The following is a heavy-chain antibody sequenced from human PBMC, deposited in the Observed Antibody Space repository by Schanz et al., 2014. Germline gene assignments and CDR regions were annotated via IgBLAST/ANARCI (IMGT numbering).Heavy chain of an antibody. CDR1: GFTFSSHW. J-gene: IGHJ5*02. Sequence: EVQLLESGGGLVQPGGSLRLSCAASGFTFSSHWMHWVRQDPGKGLVWVARINSVGSNTDYADSVTGRFTISRDNSKNTLYLQMKSLRAEDTAVYYCARPALWFGDNCFDPWGQGTLVTVSS. D-gene: IGHD3-10*01. V-gene: IGHV3-74*02. CDR2: INSVGSNT. CDR3: ARPALWFGDNCFDP.